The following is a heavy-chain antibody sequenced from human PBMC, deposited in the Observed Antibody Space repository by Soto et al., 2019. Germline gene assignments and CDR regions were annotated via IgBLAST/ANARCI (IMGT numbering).Heavy chain of an antibody. CDR2: IDPSDSYT. CDR1: GYSFTSYW. D-gene: IGHD2-15*01. Sequence: GGSLQISCKGSGYSFTSYWISWVRQMPGKGLEWMGRIDPSDSYTNYSPSFQGHVTISADKSISTAYLQWSSLKASDTAMYYCARRPLEDCSGGSCYHDWYFDLWGRGTLFTVSS. V-gene: IGHV5-10-1*01. CDR3: ARRPLEDCSGGSCYHDWYFDL. J-gene: IGHJ2*01.